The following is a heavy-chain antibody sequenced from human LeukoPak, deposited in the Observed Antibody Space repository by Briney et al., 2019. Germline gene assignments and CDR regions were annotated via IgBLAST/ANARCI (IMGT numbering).Heavy chain of an antibody. J-gene: IGHJ5*02. V-gene: IGHV1-2*07. D-gene: IGHD3-16*02. CDR3: AREGGLIVMAQGRNWLDP. CDR1: GYTFTGYY. Sequence: ASVEVSCKASGYTFTGYYMHWVRQAPGQGLEWMGWINANNGGTNYAHKFRGRVTLTRDTSISVAYMELTGLKSDDTAVYYCAREGGLIVMAQGRNWLDPWGQGTLVTVSS. CDR2: INANNGGT.